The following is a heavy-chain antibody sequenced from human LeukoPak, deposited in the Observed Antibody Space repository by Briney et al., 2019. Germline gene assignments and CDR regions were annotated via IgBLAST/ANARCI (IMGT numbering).Heavy chain of an antibody. CDR2: IYSGGST. CDR3: ARGVGATTYYYYGMDV. J-gene: IGHJ6*02. D-gene: IGHD1-26*01. CDR1: GFTVSSNY. Sequence: GGSLRLSCAASGFTVSSNYMSWVRQAPGKGLEWVSVIYSGGSTYYADSVKGRFTISRDNSKNTLYLQMNSLRAEDTAVYYCARGVGATTYYYYGMDVWGQGTTVTVSS. V-gene: IGHV3-66*01.